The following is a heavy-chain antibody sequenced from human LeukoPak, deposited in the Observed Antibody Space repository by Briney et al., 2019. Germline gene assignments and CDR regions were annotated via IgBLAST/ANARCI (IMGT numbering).Heavy chain of an antibody. D-gene: IGHD2-2*01. CDR3: ARQGALGYCSSTSCFDAFDI. Sequence: GESLKISCKGSGYSFTSYWIGWVRQMPGKGLEWRGIIYPGDSDTRYSPSFQGQVTISADKSISTAYLQWSSLKASDTAMYYCARQGALGYCSSTSCFDAFDIWGQGTMVTVSS. CDR2: IYPGDSDT. CDR1: GYSFTSYW. J-gene: IGHJ3*02. V-gene: IGHV5-51*01.